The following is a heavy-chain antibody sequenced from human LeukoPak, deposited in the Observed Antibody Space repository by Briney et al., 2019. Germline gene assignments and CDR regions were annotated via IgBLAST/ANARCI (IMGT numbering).Heavy chain of an antibody. V-gene: IGHV1-18*01. CDR3: ARDEEGEPNLDY. D-gene: IGHD3-16*01. CDR2: ISAYNGNT. J-gene: IGHJ4*02. Sequence: SVKVSCKASGYTFTSYGISWVRQAPGQGLEWMGWISAYNGNTNYAQKLQGRVTMTTDTSTSTAYMELRSLRSDDTAVYYCARDEEGEPNLDYWAREPWSPSPQ. CDR1: GYTFTSYG.